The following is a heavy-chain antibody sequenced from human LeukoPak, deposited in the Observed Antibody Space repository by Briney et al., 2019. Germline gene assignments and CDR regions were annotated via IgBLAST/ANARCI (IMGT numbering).Heavy chain of an antibody. V-gene: IGHV3-23*01. J-gene: IGHJ4*02. CDR1: GFTFSSYA. CDR2: ISGSGGST. D-gene: IGHD3-22*01. Sequence: GGSLRLSCAASGFTFSSYAMSWVRQAPGKGLEWVSAISGSGGSTYYADSVKGRFTISRDNSKNTLYLQMNSLRAEDTAVYYCARDYYDSSGVDYWGQGTLVTVSS. CDR3: ARDYYDSSGVDY.